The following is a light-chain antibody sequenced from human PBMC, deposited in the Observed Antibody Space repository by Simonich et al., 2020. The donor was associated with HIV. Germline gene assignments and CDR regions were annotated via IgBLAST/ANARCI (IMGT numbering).Light chain of an antibody. Sequence: DIQMTQSPSSVSASVGDRVTIACRASQGISTLLAWYQQKPGKAPKLLIYSASTLQSGVPSRCSGSGSGTEFTLTISSLQPDDFATYYCQQYNSYPITFGPGTKVDIK. V-gene: IGKV1D-16*01. J-gene: IGKJ3*01. CDR3: QQYNSYPIT. CDR2: SAS. CDR1: QGISTL.